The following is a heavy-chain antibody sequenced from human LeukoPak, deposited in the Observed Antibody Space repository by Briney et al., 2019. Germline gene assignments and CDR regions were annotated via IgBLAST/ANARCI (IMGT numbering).Heavy chain of an antibody. CDR3: ARDSMWELLRFDY. CDR2: ISSSSSSTI. J-gene: IGHJ4*02. Sequence: GGSLRLSCAASGFTFSSYSMNWVRQAPGKGLEWVSYISSSSSSTIYYADSVKGRFTISRDNAKNSLYLQMNSLRAEDTAVYYCARDSMWELLRFDYWGQGTLVTVSS. D-gene: IGHD1-26*01. CDR1: GFTFSSYS. V-gene: IGHV3-48*01.